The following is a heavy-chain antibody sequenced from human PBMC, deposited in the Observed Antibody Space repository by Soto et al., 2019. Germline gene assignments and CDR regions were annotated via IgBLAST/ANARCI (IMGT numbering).Heavy chain of an antibody. V-gene: IGHV4-30-4*01. CDR1: GGSISSGDYY. CDR3: ARDNGYSYGYNLDH. CDR2: IYYSGST. J-gene: IGHJ4*02. D-gene: IGHD5-18*01. Sequence: TLSLTCTVSGGSISSGDYYWSWIRQPPGKGLEWIGYIYYSGSTYYNPSLKSRVTISVDTSKNQFSLKLSSVTAADTAVYYCARDNGYSYGYNLDHWGQGTLVTSPQ.